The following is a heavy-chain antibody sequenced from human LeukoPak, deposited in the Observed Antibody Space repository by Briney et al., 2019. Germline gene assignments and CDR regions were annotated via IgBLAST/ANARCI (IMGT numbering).Heavy chain of an antibody. Sequence: PSETLSLTCAVYGGSFSGYYWSWIRQPPGKGLEWIGEINHSGSTNYNPSLKSRVTISLDTSKKQFYLRLASVTAADTAVYYCARRMATVTDAFDIWGRGTMVSVSS. CDR3: ARRMATVTDAFDI. J-gene: IGHJ3*02. V-gene: IGHV4-34*01. CDR2: INHSGST. CDR1: GGSFSGYY. D-gene: IGHD5-24*01.